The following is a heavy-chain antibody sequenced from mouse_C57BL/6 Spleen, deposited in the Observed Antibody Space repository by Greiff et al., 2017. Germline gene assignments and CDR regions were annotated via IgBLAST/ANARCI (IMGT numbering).Heavy chain of an antibody. D-gene: IGHD4-1*01. CDR3: APGGKLDWYFDV. V-gene: IGHV1-64*01. CDR1: GYTFTSYW. Sequence: VQLQQPGAELVKPGASVKLSCKASGYTFTSYWMHWVKQRPGQGLEWIGMIHPNSGSTNYNEKFKSKATLTVDKSSSTAYMQLSSLTSEDSAVYYGAPGGKLDWYFDVGGTGTTVTVSS. CDR2: IHPNSGST. J-gene: IGHJ1*03.